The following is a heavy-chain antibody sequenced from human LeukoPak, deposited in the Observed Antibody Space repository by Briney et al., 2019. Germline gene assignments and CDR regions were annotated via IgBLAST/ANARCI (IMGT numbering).Heavy chain of an antibody. CDR3: AREGPVVIPTTPSSSYYYYMDV. D-gene: IGHD2-2*01. J-gene: IGHJ6*03. V-gene: IGHV3-7*01. Sequence: GGSLRLSCAASGFMFRNYRMSWVRQAPGKGLEWVANIKQDGSEKHYVDPVKGRFTISRDNAKNSLYLQMNSLRAEDTAVYYCAREGPVVIPTTPSSSYYYYMDVWGKGTTVTVSS. CDR2: IKQDGSEK. CDR1: GFMFRNYR.